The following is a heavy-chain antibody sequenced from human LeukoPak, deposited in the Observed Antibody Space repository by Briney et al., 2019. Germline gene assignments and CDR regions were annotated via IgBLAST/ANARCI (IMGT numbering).Heavy chain of an antibody. D-gene: IGHD6-6*01. CDR2: IYYSGST. Sequence: SETLSLTCTVSGGSISSHYWSWIRQPPGKGLEWIGYIYYSGSTNYNPSLKSRVTISVDTSKNQFSLKLSSVTAADTAVYYCARKRSIAAPFDSWGQGTLVSVSS. J-gene: IGHJ5*02. V-gene: IGHV4-59*11. CDR3: ARKRSIAAPFDS. CDR1: GGSISSHY.